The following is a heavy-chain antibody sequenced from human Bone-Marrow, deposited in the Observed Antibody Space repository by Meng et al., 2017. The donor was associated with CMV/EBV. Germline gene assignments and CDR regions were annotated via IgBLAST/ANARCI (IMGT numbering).Heavy chain of an antibody. CDR1: GFTFSSYA. J-gene: IGHJ4*02. V-gene: IGHV3-23*01. D-gene: IGHD4-17*01. Sequence: GESLKISCAASGFTFSSYAMSWVRQAPGKGLEWVSAISGSGGSIGYADSVKGRFTISRDNAKNSLYLQMNSLRAEDTALYYCAKDNGKFGGDYHFDYWGQGTLVTVSS. CDR3: AKDNGKFGGDYHFDY. CDR2: ISGSGGSI.